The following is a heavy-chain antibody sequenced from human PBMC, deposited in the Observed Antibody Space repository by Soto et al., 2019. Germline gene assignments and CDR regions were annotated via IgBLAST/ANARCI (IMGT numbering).Heavy chain of an antibody. CDR3: AHSVVAGLGYYFDY. CDR1: GFSLSTTRVG. V-gene: IGHV2-5*02. CDR2: IYWDDDK. Sequence: QITLKESGPTLVKPTQTLTLTCTFSGFSLSTTRVGVGWIRQPPGKALEWLALIYWDDDKRYSPSLKSRLTIPKYTPXNQVVLTMTNMDPVDTATYYCAHSVVAGLGYYFDYWGQGTLVTVSS. J-gene: IGHJ4*02. D-gene: IGHD6-19*01.